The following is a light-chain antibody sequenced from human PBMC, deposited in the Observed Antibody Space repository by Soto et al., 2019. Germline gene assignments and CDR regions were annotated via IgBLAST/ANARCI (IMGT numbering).Light chain of an antibody. CDR2: DAS. CDR3: QQYYSYSRT. V-gene: IGKV3-11*01. Sequence: EIVLTQSPATLSLSPGERATLSCRASQSVSNYLAWYQHKPGQAPRLLIYDASNRATGIPARFSGSGSGTDFTLTISSLEPEDFATYYCQQYYSYSRTFGQGTKVEIK. J-gene: IGKJ1*01. CDR1: QSVSNY.